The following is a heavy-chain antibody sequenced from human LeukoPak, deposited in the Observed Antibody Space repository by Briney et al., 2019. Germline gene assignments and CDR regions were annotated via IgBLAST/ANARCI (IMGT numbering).Heavy chain of an antibody. CDR2: IYYSGST. CDR3: ARPTDSSGDAFDI. CDR1: GGSISSSSYY. J-gene: IGHJ3*02. V-gene: IGHV4-39*01. Sequence: PSETLSLTCTVSGGSISSSSYYWGWIRQPPGKGLEWIGSIYYSGSTYYNPSLKSRVTISVDTSKNQFSLKLSSVTAADTAVYYSARPTDSSGDAFDIWGQGTLVTVSS. D-gene: IGHD3-22*01.